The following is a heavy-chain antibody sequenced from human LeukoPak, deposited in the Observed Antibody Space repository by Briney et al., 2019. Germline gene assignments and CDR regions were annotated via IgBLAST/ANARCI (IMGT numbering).Heavy chain of an antibody. Sequence: GESLKISCKGSGYTFTNYWISWVRQMPGKGLEWMGSIDPRDPYSIYKPSFEGHVTISVDKSVNTVYLQWSSLKASDTAMYYCARSPRGYCSSGSCYDWFDPWGQGTLVTVSS. V-gene: IGHV5-10-1*01. J-gene: IGHJ5*02. CDR2: IDPRDPYS. CDR3: ARSPRGYCSSGSCYDWFDP. CDR1: GYTFTNYW. D-gene: IGHD2-15*01.